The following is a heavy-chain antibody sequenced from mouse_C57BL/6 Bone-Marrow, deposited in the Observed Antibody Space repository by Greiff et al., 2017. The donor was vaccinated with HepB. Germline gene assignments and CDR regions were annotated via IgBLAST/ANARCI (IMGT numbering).Heavy chain of an antibody. D-gene: IGHD2-1*01. CDR2: INPGSGGT. J-gene: IGHJ2*01. Sequence: ESGAELVRPGTSVKVSCKASGYAFTNYLIEWVKQRPGQGLEWIGVINPGSGGTNYNEKFKGKATLTADKSSSTAYMQLSSLTSEDSAVYFCARWNYGNPDYWGQGTTLTVSS. CDR1: GYAFTNYL. CDR3: ARWNYGNPDY. V-gene: IGHV1-54*01.